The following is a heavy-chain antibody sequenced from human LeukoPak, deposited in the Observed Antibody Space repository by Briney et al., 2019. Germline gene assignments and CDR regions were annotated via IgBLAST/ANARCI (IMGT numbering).Heavy chain of an antibody. V-gene: IGHV3-7*01. D-gene: IGHD4-11*01. CDR3: ARDLTVTKYYYYYYYMDV. Sequence: GGSLRLSCAASGFTFSSYWMSWVRQAPGKGLEWVANIKQDGSEKYYVDSVKGRFTISRDNAKNSLYLQMNSLRAEDTAVYYCARDLTVTKYYYYYYYMDVWGKGTTVTVSS. CDR1: GFTFSSYW. CDR2: IKQDGSEK. J-gene: IGHJ6*03.